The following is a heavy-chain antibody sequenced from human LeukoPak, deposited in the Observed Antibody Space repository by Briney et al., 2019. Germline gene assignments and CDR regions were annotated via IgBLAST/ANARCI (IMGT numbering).Heavy chain of an antibody. CDR1: GFTFSSYA. V-gene: IGHV3-23*01. CDR2: ISGSGGST. D-gene: IGHD5-24*01. CDR3: AEDLRDGYSTEYYFDY. J-gene: IGHJ4*02. Sequence: GGSLRLSCAASGFTFSSYAMSWVRQAPGKGLEWVSAISGSGGSTYYADSVKGRFTISRDNSKNTLYLQMNSLRAEDTAVYYCAEDLRDGYSTEYYFDYWGQGTLVTVSS.